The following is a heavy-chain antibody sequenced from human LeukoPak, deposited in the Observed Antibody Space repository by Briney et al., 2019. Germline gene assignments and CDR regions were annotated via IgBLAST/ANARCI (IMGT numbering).Heavy chain of an antibody. J-gene: IGHJ5*02. D-gene: IGHD1-14*01. CDR3: ARAAQPGFDP. CDR2: ISSDSGTI. CDR1: GLTSSTYS. V-gene: IGHV3-48*01. Sequence: GGSLRLSCGASGLTSSTYSMNWVRQAPGKGLEWVSYISSDSGTIYYADSVKGRFTISRDNAKKSLYLQMNSLRAEDTAVYYCARAAQPGFDPWGQGTLVTVRS.